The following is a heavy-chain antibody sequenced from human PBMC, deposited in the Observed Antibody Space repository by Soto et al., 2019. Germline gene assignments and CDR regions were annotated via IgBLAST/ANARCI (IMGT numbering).Heavy chain of an antibody. Sequence: QVQLQESGPGLVKPSETLSLTCTVSGGSVSSCTSYWSWIRQPPGKGLEWIGYIYNSGSTDYNPSLKSRVTISLDTSKSQFSLKLSSVTAADTAVYYCASGSRVSAYIDYWGQGTLVTVSS. CDR2: IYNSGST. D-gene: IGHD6-13*01. J-gene: IGHJ4*02. CDR1: GGSVSSCTSY. CDR3: ASGSRVSAYIDY. V-gene: IGHV4-61*01.